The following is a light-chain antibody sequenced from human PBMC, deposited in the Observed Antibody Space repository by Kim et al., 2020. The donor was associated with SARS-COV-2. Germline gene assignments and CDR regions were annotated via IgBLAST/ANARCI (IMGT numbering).Light chain of an antibody. J-gene: IGLJ2*01. CDR3: QAWDSSTVV. Sequence: VSPGQTASITCSGDKLGDKYACWYQQKPGQSPVLVIYQDSKRPSGIPERFSGSNSGNTATLTISGTHAMDEADYYCQAWDSSTVVFGGGTQLTVL. CDR1: KLGDKY. V-gene: IGLV3-1*01. CDR2: QDS.